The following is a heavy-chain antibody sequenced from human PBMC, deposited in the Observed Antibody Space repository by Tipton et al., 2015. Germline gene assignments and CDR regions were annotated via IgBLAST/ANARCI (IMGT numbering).Heavy chain of an antibody. CDR3: ARARGRHGGLFDS. D-gene: IGHD4-23*01. V-gene: IGHV4-59*04. CDR2: ISHSGNT. Sequence: TLSLTCTVSSDSINKYYWSWIRQPPGKGLEWIGSISHSGNTYYNPSLKSRVTMSRDTSKTQFSLKMSSVTASDTAVYYCARARGRHGGLFDSWGQGILVTVSS. CDR1: SDSINKYY. J-gene: IGHJ4*02.